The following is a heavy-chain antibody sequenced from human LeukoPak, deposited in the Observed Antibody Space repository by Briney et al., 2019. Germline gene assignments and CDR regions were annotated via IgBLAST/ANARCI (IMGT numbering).Heavy chain of an antibody. CDR1: GFTFSGYP. CDR2: ISYDGSNK. J-gene: IGHJ6*02. CDR3: AMHLTSYYYYGMDV. Sequence: PGGSLRLSCAASGFTFSGYPIHWVRQAPGKGLEWVAVISYDGSNKYYADSVKGRFTISRDNSKNTLYLQMNSLRAEDTAVYYCAMHLTSYYYYGMDVWGQGTTVTVSS. V-gene: IGHV3-30-3*01.